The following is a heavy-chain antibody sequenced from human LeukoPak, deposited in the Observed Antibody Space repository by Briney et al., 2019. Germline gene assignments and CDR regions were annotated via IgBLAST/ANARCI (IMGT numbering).Heavy chain of an antibody. Sequence: EASVKVSCKASGGTFSSYAISWVRQAPGQALEWMGGIIPIFDTANYAQNIQGSVTITANESTSTAYMELMSLSSVAAAVYSCAQLSTVTARFDYWGQGTLVTVSS. V-gene: IGHV1-69*01. CDR2: IIPIFDTA. CDR3: AQLSTVTARFDY. J-gene: IGHJ4*02. CDR1: GGTFSSYA. D-gene: IGHD4-11*01.